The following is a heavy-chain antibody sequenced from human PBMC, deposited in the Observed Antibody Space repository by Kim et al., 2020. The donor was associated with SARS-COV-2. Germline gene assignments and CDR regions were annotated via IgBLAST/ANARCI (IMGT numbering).Heavy chain of an antibody. D-gene: IGHD3-3*01. Sequence: SLKSRVTISVDTSKNQFSLKLSSVTAADTAVYYCARGDYDFWSGQDAFDIWGQGTMVTVSS. J-gene: IGHJ3*02. V-gene: IGHV4-34*01. CDR3: ARGDYDFWSGQDAFDI.